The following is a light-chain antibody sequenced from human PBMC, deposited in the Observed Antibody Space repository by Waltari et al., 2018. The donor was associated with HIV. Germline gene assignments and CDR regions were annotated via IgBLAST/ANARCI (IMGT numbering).Light chain of an antibody. V-gene: IGKV1-33*01. Sequence: DIQMIQSPSSLSASVGDRVTITCQASQDISNYLNWYQQKPGKAPKVLIYDASTLETGVPSRFSGSGSGTDFTFTITSLQPEDFATYYCQQHDNFPLTFGGGTKVDIK. J-gene: IGKJ4*01. CDR1: QDISNY. CDR2: DAS. CDR3: QQHDNFPLT.